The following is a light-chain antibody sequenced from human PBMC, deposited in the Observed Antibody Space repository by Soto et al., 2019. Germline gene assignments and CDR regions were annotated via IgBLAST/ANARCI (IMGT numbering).Light chain of an antibody. V-gene: IGKV1-39*01. CDR1: RDIRGY. J-gene: IGKJ1*01. Sequence: DIQMTQSPPSLSEYVGDRVSINCRASRDIRGYLNWYQQKPGKAPKLLISAASSLQSGAPSRFSGSGSGTDFTLTISSLQPEDFATYYCQQTSSMPQTFGQGTKVDIK. CDR3: QQTSSMPQT. CDR2: AAS.